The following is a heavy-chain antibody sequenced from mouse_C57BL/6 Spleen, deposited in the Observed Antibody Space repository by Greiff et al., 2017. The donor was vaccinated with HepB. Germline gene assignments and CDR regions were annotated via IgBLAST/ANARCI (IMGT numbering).Heavy chain of an antibody. V-gene: IGHV1-18*01. CDR2: INPNNGGT. Sequence: VQLQQSGPELVKPGASVKIPCKASGYTFTDYNMDWVKQSHGKSLEWIGDINPNNGGTIYNQKFKGKATLTVDKYSSTAYMELRSLTSEDTAVYYCASSIYYDYDTFAYWGQGTLVTVSA. J-gene: IGHJ3*01. D-gene: IGHD2-4*01. CDR3: ASSIYYDYDTFAY. CDR1: GYTFTDYN.